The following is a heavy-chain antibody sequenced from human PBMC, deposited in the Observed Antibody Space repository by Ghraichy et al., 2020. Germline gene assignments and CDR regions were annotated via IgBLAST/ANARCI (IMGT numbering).Heavy chain of an antibody. Sequence: LSLTCAASGFNFASYWLTWVRQAPGKGLEWLANINQDGTEIYYVDSVRGRFSISRDNAQESLYLQLNSLRVDDTAVYYCVRKSSSPDFDNWGQGTLVTVSS. D-gene: IGHD2-2*01. J-gene: IGHJ4*02. CDR2: INQDGTEI. CDR1: GFNFASYW. V-gene: IGHV3-7*05. CDR3: VRKSSSPDFDN.